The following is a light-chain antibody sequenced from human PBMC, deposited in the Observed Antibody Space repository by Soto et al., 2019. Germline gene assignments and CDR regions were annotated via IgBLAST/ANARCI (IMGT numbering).Light chain of an antibody. Sequence: QSALTQPAAVSGSPGQSITIPCTGTTTDVGGYNYVSWYQQHPGKAPKLLIYDVSNRPSGVSDRFSGSKSGNTASLSISGLQSEYEADYSCSSYTSSSTWVFGGGTKLTVL. J-gene: IGLJ2*01. V-gene: IGLV2-14*01. CDR1: TTDVGGYNY. CDR3: SSYTSSSTWV. CDR2: DVS.